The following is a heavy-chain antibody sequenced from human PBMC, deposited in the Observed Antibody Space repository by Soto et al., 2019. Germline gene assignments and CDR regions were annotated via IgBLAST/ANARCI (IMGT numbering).Heavy chain of an antibody. CDR1: GYTITSFA. CDR3: ARSGYNYGYDY. CDR2: INPYNNNT. J-gene: IGHJ4*02. Sequence: QVQLRQSGAEVKKPGASVKVACKASGYTITSFAISWVRQAPGQGFECMGWINPYNNNTNYVQKFQGRVTMTTATSTGTAYMELRSLRSDDTAVYYCARSGYNYGYDYWGQGTLVTVSS. D-gene: IGHD5-18*01. V-gene: IGHV1-18*01.